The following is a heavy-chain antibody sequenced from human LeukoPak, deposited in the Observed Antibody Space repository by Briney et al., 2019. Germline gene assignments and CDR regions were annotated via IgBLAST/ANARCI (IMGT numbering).Heavy chain of an antibody. CDR2: ISSSSSSI. CDR1: GFTFSSYS. V-gene: IGHV3-48*01. D-gene: IGHD3-10*01. CDR3: AREGSGYYYMDV. J-gene: IGHJ6*03. Sequence: AGGSLRLSCAASGFTFSSYSMNWVRQAPGKGLEWVSYISSSSSSIYYADSVKGRFTISRDNAKNSLYLQMNSLRVEDTAVYYCAREGSGYYYMDVWGKGTTVTVSS.